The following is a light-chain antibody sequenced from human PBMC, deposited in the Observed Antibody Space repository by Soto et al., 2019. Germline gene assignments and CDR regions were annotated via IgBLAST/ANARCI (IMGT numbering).Light chain of an antibody. CDR3: QQYGSSPST. CDR1: QSVTSSS. CDR2: GAS. Sequence: EIVLTQSPGTLSLSPGERATLSCRASQSVTSSSLAWYQQKTGQAPRLLIYGASSRATGIPDRFSGSGSGADFTLTISRLEPEDFAVYYCQQYGSSPSTFGPGTKVDI. J-gene: IGKJ3*01. V-gene: IGKV3-20*01.